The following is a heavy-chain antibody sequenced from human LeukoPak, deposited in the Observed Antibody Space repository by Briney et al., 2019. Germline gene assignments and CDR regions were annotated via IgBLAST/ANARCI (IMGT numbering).Heavy chain of an antibody. J-gene: IGHJ6*02. V-gene: IGHV1-8*02. Sequence: GASVKVSCKASGYTFTSYGISWVRQAPGQGLEWMGWMNPNSGNTGYAQKFQGRVTMTRNTSISTAYMELSSLRSEDTAVYYCARQYCSSTSCQFVGYGMDVWGQGTTVTVSS. CDR1: GYTFTSYG. CDR2: MNPNSGNT. D-gene: IGHD2-2*01. CDR3: ARQYCSSTSCQFVGYGMDV.